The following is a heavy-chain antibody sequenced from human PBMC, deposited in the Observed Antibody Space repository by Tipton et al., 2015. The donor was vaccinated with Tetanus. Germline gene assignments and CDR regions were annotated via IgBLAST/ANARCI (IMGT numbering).Heavy chain of an antibody. CDR2: INHSGST. D-gene: IGHD3-9*01. CDR3: ARATEHDIMTGYDN. V-gene: IGHV4-34*01. Sequence: TLSLTCAVYGGSFSAYYWSWIRQSPGKGLEWIGEINHSGSTTYSPSFKSRVTISVDTPKNQFSLKLTSVTAADTAVYYCARATEHDIMTGYDNWGPGTQVTVSS. CDR1: GGSFSAYY. J-gene: IGHJ4*02.